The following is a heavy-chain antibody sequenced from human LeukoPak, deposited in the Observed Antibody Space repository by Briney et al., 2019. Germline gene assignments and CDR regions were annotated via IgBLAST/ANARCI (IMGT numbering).Heavy chain of an antibody. Sequence: GASVKVSCKASGYTFTSYYMHWVRQAPGQGLEWMGIINPSGGSTSYAQKFQGRVTITADESTSTAYMELSSLRSEDTAVYYCARDPQWSSTSLNWFDPWGQGTLVTVSS. D-gene: IGHD2-2*01. CDR3: ARDPQWSSTSLNWFDP. CDR2: INPSGGST. J-gene: IGHJ5*02. CDR1: GYTFTSYY. V-gene: IGHV1-46*01.